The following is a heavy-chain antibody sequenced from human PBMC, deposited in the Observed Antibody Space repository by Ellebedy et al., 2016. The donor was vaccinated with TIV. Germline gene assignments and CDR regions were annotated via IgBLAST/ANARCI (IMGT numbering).Heavy chain of an antibody. V-gene: IGHV3-11*01. J-gene: IGHJ4*02. CDR1: GFSFSDSY. CDR2: ISSSGSAI. Sequence: GGSLRLSCVASGFSFSDSYMIWIRQAPGKGLEWISYISSSGSAIYYADSVKGRFTISRDNAKNSLYLQMSSLRADDTAVYYCARALVTTVHLDYWGQGTLINVSS. CDR3: ARALVTTVHLDY. D-gene: IGHD4-17*01.